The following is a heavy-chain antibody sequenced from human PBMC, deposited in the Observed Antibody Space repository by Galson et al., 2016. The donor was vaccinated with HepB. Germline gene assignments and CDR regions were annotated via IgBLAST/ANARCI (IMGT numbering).Heavy chain of an antibody. V-gene: IGHV3-11*01. J-gene: IGHJ4*02. D-gene: IGHD3-22*01. CDR2: ISGSGTTL. Sequence: SLRLSCAASGFTFSDYYMSWIRQAPGKGLEWVSFISGSGTTLFYADSVEGRFTISRDNAKNSLYLQMNSPRAEDTAVYYCARDVGADESSGEDWGQGTLVTVSS. CDR3: ARDVGADESSGED. CDR1: GFTFSDYY.